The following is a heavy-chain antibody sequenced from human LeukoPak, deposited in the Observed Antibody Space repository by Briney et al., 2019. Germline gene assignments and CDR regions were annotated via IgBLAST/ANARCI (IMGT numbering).Heavy chain of an antibody. D-gene: IGHD3-22*01. Sequence: TGGSLRLSCAASGFTFSSYAMNWVRQAPGKGLKWVSGISGSGGSTYYADSVKGRFTISRDYSKKTVFLQMNSLRAEDTAVYYCAKGSYYDSSGYFFDYWGQGTLVTVSS. CDR1: GFTFSSYA. J-gene: IGHJ4*02. CDR2: ISGSGGST. V-gene: IGHV3-23*01. CDR3: AKGSYYDSSGYFFDY.